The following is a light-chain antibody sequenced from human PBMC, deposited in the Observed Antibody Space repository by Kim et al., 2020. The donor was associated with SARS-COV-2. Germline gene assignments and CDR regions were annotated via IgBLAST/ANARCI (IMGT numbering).Light chain of an antibody. J-gene: IGKJ3*01. CDR1: QSVSNNN. CDR3: EKSGRM. V-gene: IGKV3-20*01. CDR2: SAF. Sequence: EIVLTQSPGTLSLSPGERATLSCRASQSVSNNNLAWYQQKPGQAPRLLIYSAFRRAEGIPDRFSGSGSGTDFTLTISRLEPEDFAVYYCEKSGRMFGPGTKVDIK.